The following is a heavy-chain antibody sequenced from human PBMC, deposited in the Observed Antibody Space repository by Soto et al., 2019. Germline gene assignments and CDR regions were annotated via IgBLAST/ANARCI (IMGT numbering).Heavy chain of an antibody. D-gene: IGHD3-3*01. CDR2: IKEDGSDM. V-gene: IGHV3-7*01. CDR3: ATEVWVYYDFWSGYSDY. Sequence: EVQLVESGGGLVQPGGSLRLSCAASGFTFSSYWMRWVRQAPGKGLEWVANIKEDGSDMYYVDSVKGRFTISRDNAKNSRYLQMNSLRAEDTAVYYCATEVWVYYDFWSGYSDYWGQGTLVTVSS. CDR1: GFTFSSYW. J-gene: IGHJ4*02.